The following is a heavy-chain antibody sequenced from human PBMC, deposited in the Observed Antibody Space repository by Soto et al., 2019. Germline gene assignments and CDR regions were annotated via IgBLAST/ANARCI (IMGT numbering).Heavy chain of an antibody. CDR2: ISGYNGNT. CDR1: GYTFTNYG. CDR3: AREGQAPYYYSVMDV. Sequence: QVQVVQSGDEVKKPGASVKVSCKASGYTFTNYGFSWVRQAPGQGLEWMGWISGYNGNTKYAEKIQGRVTMTTYTSTSTAHMDLRSRRSDDTAVYYCAREGQAPYYYSVMDVGGQGTAVTVSS. V-gene: IGHV1-18*01. J-gene: IGHJ6*02.